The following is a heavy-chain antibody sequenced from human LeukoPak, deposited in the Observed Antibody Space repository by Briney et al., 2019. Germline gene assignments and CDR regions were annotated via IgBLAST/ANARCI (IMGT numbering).Heavy chain of an antibody. CDR2: IYYSGST. CDR3: ARGLGNNWFDP. D-gene: IGHD3-16*01. J-gene: IGHJ5*02. CDR1: GGSISSYY. Sequence: SETLSLTCTVSGGSISSYYWSWIRQPPGKGLEWIGYIYYSGSTNYNPSLKSRVTISVDTSKNQFSLKLSPVTAADTAVYYCARGLGNNWFDPWGQGTLVTVSS. V-gene: IGHV4-59*01.